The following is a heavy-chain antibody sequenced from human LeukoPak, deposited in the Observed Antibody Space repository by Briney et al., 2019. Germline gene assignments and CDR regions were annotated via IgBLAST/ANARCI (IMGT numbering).Heavy chain of an antibody. Sequence: GASVKVSCKASGYTFTGYYMHWVRQAPGQGLEWMGWMNPNSGNTGYAQKFQGRVTMTRNTSISTAYMELSSLRSEDTAVYYCARTTGRWFGSVLGYWGQGTLVTVSS. CDR1: GYTFTGYY. J-gene: IGHJ4*02. D-gene: IGHD3-10*01. CDR2: MNPNSGNT. V-gene: IGHV1-8*02. CDR3: ARTTGRWFGSVLGY.